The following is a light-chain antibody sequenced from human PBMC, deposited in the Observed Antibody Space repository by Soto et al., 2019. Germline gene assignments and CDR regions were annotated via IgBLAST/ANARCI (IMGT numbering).Light chain of an antibody. J-gene: IGLJ1*01. V-gene: IGLV2-14*03. CDR2: DVS. CDR1: SSDVGSYNS. CDR3: SCFTSSSSYV. Sequence: SALAQPASVSGSPGQSLAISCTGTSSDVGSYNSVSWYQQYPGKAPTLMIHDVSNRPSGVSDRFSGSKSGNTASLPISWLQAEDEADYYCSCFTSSSSYVFGSGTKLTVL.